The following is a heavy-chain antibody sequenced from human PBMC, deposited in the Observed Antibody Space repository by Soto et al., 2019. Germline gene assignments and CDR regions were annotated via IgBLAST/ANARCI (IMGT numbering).Heavy chain of an antibody. J-gene: IGHJ6*02. CDR1: GYTFTSYG. CDR3: ARSYSSGWYDYYYGMDV. V-gene: IGHV1-18*01. Sequence: PLKLSSKASGYTFTSYGISWVRQAPGQGLEWMGWISAYNGNTNYAQKLQGRVTMTTDTSTSTAYMELRSLRSDDTAVYYCARSYSSGWYDYYYGMDVWGQGTTVTVSS. CDR2: ISAYNGNT. D-gene: IGHD6-19*01.